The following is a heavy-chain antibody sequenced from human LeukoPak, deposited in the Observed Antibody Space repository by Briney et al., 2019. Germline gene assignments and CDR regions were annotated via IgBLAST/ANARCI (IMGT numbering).Heavy chain of an antibody. J-gene: IGHJ4*02. V-gene: IGHV3-7*01. D-gene: IGHD1/OR15-1a*01. CDR1: GFTFSRNW. Sequence: GGSLRLSCAASGFTFSRNWMSWVRQAPGKGLEWVANIKEDGSEKDYVDSVKGRFTISRDNAKNSLYLQMNSLRAEDTAVYYCAKGPLAVEHSTHRFDFWGQGTLVTVSS. CDR2: IKEDGSEK. CDR3: AKGPLAVEHSTHRFDF.